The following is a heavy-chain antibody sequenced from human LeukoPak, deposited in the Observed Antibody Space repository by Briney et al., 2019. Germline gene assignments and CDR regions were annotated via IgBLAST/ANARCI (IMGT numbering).Heavy chain of an antibody. CDR1: GGSFSGYY. V-gene: IGHV4-34*01. CDR3: ARDASIAANNWFDP. J-gene: IGHJ5*02. D-gene: IGHD6-6*01. CDR2: INHSGST. Sequence: PSETLSLTCAVYGGSFSGYYWSWIRQPPGKGLEWIGEINHSGSTNYSPSLKSRVTISVDTSKNQFSLKLSSVTAADTAVYYCARDASIAANNWFDPWGQGTLVTVSS.